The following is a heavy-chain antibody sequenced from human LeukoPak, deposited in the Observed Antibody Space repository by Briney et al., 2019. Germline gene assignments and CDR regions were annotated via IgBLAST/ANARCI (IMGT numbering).Heavy chain of an antibody. V-gene: IGHV4-34*01. CDR2: INHSGST. CDR1: GGSFSGYY. CDR3: ARGRGRYSSPSASLDY. J-gene: IGHJ4*02. D-gene: IGHD6-6*01. Sequence: SETLSLTCAVYGGSFSGYYWSWIRQPPGKGLEWIGEINHSGSTNYNPSLKSRVTISVDTSKNQFSLKLSSVTAADTAVYYCARGRGRYSSPSASLDYWGQGTLATVSS.